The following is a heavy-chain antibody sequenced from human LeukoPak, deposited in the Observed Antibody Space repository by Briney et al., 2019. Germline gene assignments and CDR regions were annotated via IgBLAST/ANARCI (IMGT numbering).Heavy chain of an antibody. CDR3: ATDLAVAGGFDY. D-gene: IGHD6-19*01. CDR2: FDPEDDET. J-gene: IGHJ4*02. V-gene: IGHV1-24*01. Sequence: ASVNVSCKVSGYTLTELSMHWVRQAPGKGLEWMGRFDPEDDETIYAQKLQGRVTMTEDTSTDTAYMELSSLRSEDTAVYYCATDLAVAGGFDYWGQGTLVTVSS. CDR1: GYTLTELS.